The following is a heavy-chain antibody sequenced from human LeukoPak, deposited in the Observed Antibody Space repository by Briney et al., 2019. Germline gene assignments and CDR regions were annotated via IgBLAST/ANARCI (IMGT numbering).Heavy chain of an antibody. V-gene: IGHV4-59*01. J-gene: IGHJ4*02. D-gene: IGHD3-22*01. Sequence: SETLSLTCTVSGGSISSYYWSWIRQPPGKGLEWLGYIYYSRSTKYNPSLKSRVTISVDTSKNQFSLNLSSVTAADTAVYYCARGLRGYYSDYWGQGTLVTVSS. CDR3: ARGLRGYYSDY. CDR2: IYYSRST. CDR1: GGSISSYY.